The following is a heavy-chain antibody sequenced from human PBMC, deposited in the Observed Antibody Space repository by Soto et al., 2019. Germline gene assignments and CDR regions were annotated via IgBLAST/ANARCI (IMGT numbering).Heavy chain of an antibody. V-gene: IGHV1-69*02. CDR2: IIPILGIA. CDR3: ARAAMVRGKDGMDV. Sequence: QVQLVQSGAEVKKPGSSVKVSSKASGGTFSSYTISWVRQAPGQGLEWMGRIIPILGIANYAQKFQGRVTITADKSTSTAYMELSSLRSEDTAVYYCARAAMVRGKDGMDVWGQGTTVTVSS. D-gene: IGHD3-10*01. CDR1: GGTFSSYT. J-gene: IGHJ6*02.